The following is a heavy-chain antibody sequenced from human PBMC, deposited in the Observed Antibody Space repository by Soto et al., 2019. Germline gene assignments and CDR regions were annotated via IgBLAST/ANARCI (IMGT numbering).Heavy chain of an antibody. CDR2: INHSGNT. Sequence: PSETLSLTCTVSGDSVSSANYYWSWIRQPPGKGLEWIGEINHSGNTNYNASLKSRLTMSVDTSKNQFSLRLTSVTAADTAVYYCARLGGYYASEMMDVWGQGTAVTVSS. V-gene: IGHV4-61*01. J-gene: IGHJ6*02. CDR3: ARLGGYYASEMMDV. CDR1: GDSVSSANYY. D-gene: IGHD3-10*01.